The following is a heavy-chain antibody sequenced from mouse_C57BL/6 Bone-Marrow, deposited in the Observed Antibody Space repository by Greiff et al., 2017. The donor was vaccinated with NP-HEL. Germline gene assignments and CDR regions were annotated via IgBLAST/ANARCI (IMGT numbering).Heavy chain of an antibody. CDR3: ASLLLPY. D-gene: IGHD2-10*01. Sequence: VQLQQSGPELVKPGASVKISCKASGYAFSSSWMNWVKQRPGKGLEWIGRIYPGDGDTNYNGKFKGKATLTADKSSSTAYMQLSSLTSEDSAVYFCASLLLPYWGQGTSVTVSS. J-gene: IGHJ4*01. V-gene: IGHV1-82*01. CDR1: GYAFSSSW. CDR2: IYPGDGDT.